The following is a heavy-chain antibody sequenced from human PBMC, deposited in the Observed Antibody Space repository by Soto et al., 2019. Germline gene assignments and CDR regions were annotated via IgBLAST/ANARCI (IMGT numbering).Heavy chain of an antibody. V-gene: IGHV1-8*01. CDR3: ARERAAAGTGWVDP. Sequence: QVQLVQSGAEVKKPGASVKVSCKASGYTFTSYDINWVRQATGQGLEWMGWMNPNSGNTGYAQKFQGRVTTTRNTSISTAYMALSSLRSEDAAVYYCARERAAAGTGWVDPWGQGTLVTVSS. CDR2: MNPNSGNT. D-gene: IGHD6-13*01. J-gene: IGHJ5*02. CDR1: GYTFTSYD.